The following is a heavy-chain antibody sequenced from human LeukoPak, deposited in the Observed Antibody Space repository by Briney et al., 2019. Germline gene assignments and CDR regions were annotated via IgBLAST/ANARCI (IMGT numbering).Heavy chain of an antibody. Sequence: GGSLRLSCAASGFTFGGSAMHWVRQASGEGLEWLGRIRSKADSYTTAYAASVKGRFIVSRDDSKNTAYLQMNSLKTEDTAVYYCRAAADLNDSWGQGTLVTVSS. CDR2: IRSKADSYTT. CDR3: RAAADLNDS. D-gene: IGHD6-13*01. V-gene: IGHV3-73*01. CDR1: GFTFGGSA. J-gene: IGHJ4*02.